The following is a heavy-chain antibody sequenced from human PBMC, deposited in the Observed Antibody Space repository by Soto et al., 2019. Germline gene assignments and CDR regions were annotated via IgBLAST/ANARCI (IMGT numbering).Heavy chain of an antibody. D-gene: IGHD2-15*01. V-gene: IGHV4-34*01. CDR2: INHSGST. CDR1: GGSFSGYY. CDR3: ARDQIPNCSGGSCYGLSAFDI. Sequence: SETLSLTCAVYGGSFSGYYWSWIRQPPGKGLEWIGEINHSGSTNYNPSLKSRVTISVDTSKNQFSLKLSSVTAADTAVYYCARDQIPNCSGGSCYGLSAFDIWGQGTMVTVSS. J-gene: IGHJ3*02.